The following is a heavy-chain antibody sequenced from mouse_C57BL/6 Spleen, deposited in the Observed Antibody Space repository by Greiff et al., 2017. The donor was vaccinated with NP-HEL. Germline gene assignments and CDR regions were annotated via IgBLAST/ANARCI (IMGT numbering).Heavy chain of an antibody. Sequence: QVQLQQSGAELVRPGASVTLSCKASGYTFTDYEMHWVKQTPAHGLEWIGAIDPETGGTAYNQKFKGKAILTADKSSSTAYMELRSLTSEDSAVYYCTRDYGSSPYWGQGTTLTVSS. D-gene: IGHD1-1*01. CDR3: TRDYGSSPY. V-gene: IGHV1-15*01. J-gene: IGHJ2*01. CDR1: GYTFTDYE. CDR2: IDPETGGT.